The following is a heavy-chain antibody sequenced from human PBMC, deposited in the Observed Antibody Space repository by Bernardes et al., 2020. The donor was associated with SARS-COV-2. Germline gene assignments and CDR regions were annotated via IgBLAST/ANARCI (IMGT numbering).Heavy chain of an antibody. J-gene: IGHJ3*02. V-gene: IGHV4-59*11. CDR2: INYSGST. CDR1: GGSISSHY. Sequence: SETLSLTCTVSGGSISSHYWTWIRQAPGKELEYIGYINYSGSTNYNPSLKSRVIMSIDTYKNQLSLELTSVTAADTAMYYCAREASDRPWDAFDIWGQGTMVAVSS. CDR3: AREASDRPWDAFDI. D-gene: IGHD6-6*01.